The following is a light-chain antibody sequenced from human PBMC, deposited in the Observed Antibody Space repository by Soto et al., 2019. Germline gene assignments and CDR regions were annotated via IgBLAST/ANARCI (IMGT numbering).Light chain of an antibody. V-gene: IGKV1-33*01. CDR1: EDISNY. CDR2: DAS. Sequence: DVQMTQSPSSLSASVGDRVTFTCQASEDISNYLNWYQQKPGKAPKLLIYDASNLETGVPSRFSGSGSGAHFTVIISSLQPVEIATYYCPQYDNLVTFGPGTRLEIK. CDR3: PQYDNLVT. J-gene: IGKJ5*01.